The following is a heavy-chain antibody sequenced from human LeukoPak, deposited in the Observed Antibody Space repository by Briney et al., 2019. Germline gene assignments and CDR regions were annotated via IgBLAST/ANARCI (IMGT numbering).Heavy chain of an antibody. CDR2: INHSGST. V-gene: IGHV4-34*01. Sequence: SETLSLTCAVYGGSFSGYYWSWIRQPPGKGLEWIGEINHSGSTNYSPSLKSRVTISVDTSKNQFSLKLSSVTAADTAVYYCARSGPRLPGYYDYVWGSYRHCHNFDYWGQGTLVTVSS. CDR1: GGSFSGYY. CDR3: ARSGPRLPGYYDYVWGSYRHCHNFDY. J-gene: IGHJ4*02. D-gene: IGHD3-16*02.